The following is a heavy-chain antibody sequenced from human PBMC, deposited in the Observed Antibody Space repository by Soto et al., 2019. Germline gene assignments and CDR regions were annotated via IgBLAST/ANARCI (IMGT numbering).Heavy chain of an antibody. V-gene: IGHV3-23*01. CDR2: VSASGDTT. CDR1: GFTFSLYA. Sequence: PGGSLRLSCAASGFTFSLYAMSWVRLAPGKGLEWVSGVSASGDTTYYADSVKGRFTISRDNSKNTLCLQLNSLRAEDTAVYYCAKRLLLLSDYGLDDWGQGTTVTGSS. CDR3: AKRLLLLSDYGLDD. J-gene: IGHJ6*02. D-gene: IGHD2-21*02.